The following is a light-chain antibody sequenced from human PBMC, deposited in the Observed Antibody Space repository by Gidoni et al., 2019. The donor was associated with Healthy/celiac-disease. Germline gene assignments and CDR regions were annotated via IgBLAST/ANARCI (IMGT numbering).Light chain of an antibody. J-gene: IGKJ5*01. CDR3: QQYYSYPLIT. CDR1: QGISSY. V-gene: IGKV1-8*01. Sequence: AIRMTQSPSSLSASTGDRVTITCRASQGISSYLAWYQQKPGKAPKLLIYAASTLQSGVPSRFSGSGSGTDFTLTISCLQSEDFATYYCQQYYSYPLITFXQXTRLXIK. CDR2: AAS.